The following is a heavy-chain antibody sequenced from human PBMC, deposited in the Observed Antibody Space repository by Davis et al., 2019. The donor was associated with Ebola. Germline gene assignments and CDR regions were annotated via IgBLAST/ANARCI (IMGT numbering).Heavy chain of an antibody. V-gene: IGHV1-8*01. CDR1: GYTFSNYA. J-gene: IGHJ6*02. CDR2: MNPNRGDT. CDR3: AREGTGDGFIYYYGMDV. Sequence: AASVKVSCKASGYTFSNYAINWVRQAPGHGLEWMGWMNPNRGDTGYAQKFQGRVTMTRNTYISTAYMELSSLRSEYTAVYYCAREGTGDGFIYYYGMDVWGQGTTVTVSS. D-gene: IGHD1-1*01.